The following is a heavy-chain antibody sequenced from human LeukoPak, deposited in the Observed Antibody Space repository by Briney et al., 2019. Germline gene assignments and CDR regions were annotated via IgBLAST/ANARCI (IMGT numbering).Heavy chain of an antibody. CDR1: GGTFSSYA. CDR2: IIPIFGTA. J-gene: IGHJ4*02. CDR3: ARQKMATEYYFDY. Sequence: SVKVSCKASGGTFSSYAISGVRQAPGQGLEWMGGIIPIFGTANYAQKFQGRVTITADKSTSTAYMELSSLRSEDTAVYYCARQKMATEYYFDYWGQGTLVTVSS. V-gene: IGHV1-69*06. D-gene: IGHD5-24*01.